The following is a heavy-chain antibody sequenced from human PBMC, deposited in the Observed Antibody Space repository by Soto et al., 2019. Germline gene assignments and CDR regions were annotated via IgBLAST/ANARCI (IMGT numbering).Heavy chain of an antibody. CDR3: ARVRVWEQQLVHPGGMDV. Sequence: GGSLRLSCAAPGFTFSSYAMHWVRQAPGKWLEWVAVISYDGSNKYYADSVKGRFTISRDNSKNTLYLQMNSLRAEDTAVYYCARVRVWEQQLVHPGGMDVWGQGXTVTVYS. D-gene: IGHD6-13*01. CDR1: GFTFSSYA. CDR2: ISYDGSNK. V-gene: IGHV3-30-3*01. J-gene: IGHJ6*02.